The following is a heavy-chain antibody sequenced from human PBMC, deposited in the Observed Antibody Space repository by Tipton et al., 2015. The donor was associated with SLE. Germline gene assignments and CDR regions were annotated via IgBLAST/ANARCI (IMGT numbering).Heavy chain of an antibody. CDR1: GGSINNYY. J-gene: IGHJ6*02. CDR3: ARGTDLDYYYYYYALDV. V-gene: IGHV4-59*08. D-gene: IGHD5-12*01. Sequence: TLSLTCTVSGGSINNYYWSWIRQTPGKGLEWIGYIYYSGDAKYSPSLKTRVTISLDTSENQFSLKLNSVTAADTATYYCARGTDLDYYYYYYALDVWGQGTAVTVSS. CDR2: IYYSGDA.